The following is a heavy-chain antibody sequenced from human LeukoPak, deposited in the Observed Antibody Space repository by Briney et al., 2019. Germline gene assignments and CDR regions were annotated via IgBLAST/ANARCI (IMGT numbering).Heavy chain of an antibody. CDR3: ASTFYSNSDYYYYGMDV. J-gene: IGHJ6*02. CDR1: GDSVSSNSAA. V-gene: IGHV6-1*01. D-gene: IGHD2/OR15-2a*01. CDR2: TYYRSKWYN. Sequence: SQTLSLTCAISGDSVSSNSAAWNWIRQSPSRGLEWLGRTYYRSKWYNDYAVSVKSRISINPDTSKNQFSLQLNSVTPEDTAVYHCASTFYSNSDYYYYGMDVWGQGTTVTVSS.